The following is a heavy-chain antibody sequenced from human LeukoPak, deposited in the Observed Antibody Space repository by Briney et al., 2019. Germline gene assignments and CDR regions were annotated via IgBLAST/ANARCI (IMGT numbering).Heavy chain of an antibody. V-gene: IGHV3-23*01. CDR3: TKDALRDTDSVIDDGGAD. D-gene: IGHD3-16*01. J-gene: IGHJ4*02. CDR2: IYGHGQSI. Sequence: GGSLRLSCTASGFAFSTYAMKWVRQAPGKGLELVSTIYGHGQSIYYADSVKGRFTISRDNSKNTVYLQMNSLRVEDTALYYCTKDALRDTDSVIDDGGADWGQGTLVTV. CDR1: GFAFSTYA.